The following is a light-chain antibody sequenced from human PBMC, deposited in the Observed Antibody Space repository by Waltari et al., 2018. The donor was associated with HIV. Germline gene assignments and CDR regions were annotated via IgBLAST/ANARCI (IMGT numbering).Light chain of an antibody. J-gene: IGLJ3*02. CDR1: TNDVGSYKY. Sequence: QSALTQPASVSGSPGQSITISCTGSTNDVGSYKYVSWYQHHSGKAPKLIIYEVSPRPSGVSDRFSASKSGNTASLTISGLQEEDEADYYCCSYRQITMLVFGSGTKLTVL. CDR3: CSYRQITMLV. CDR2: EVS. V-gene: IGLV2-14*01.